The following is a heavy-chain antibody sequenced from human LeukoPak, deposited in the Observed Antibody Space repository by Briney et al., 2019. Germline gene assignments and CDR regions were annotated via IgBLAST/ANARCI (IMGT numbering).Heavy chain of an antibody. Sequence: ASVKVSCKASGYTFTGYYMHWVRQAPGQGLEWMGWINPNSGGTNYAQNFQGRVTMTRDTSISTAYMELSRLRSDDTAVYYCARDLSCSGGSCYYTFDIWGQGTMVTVSS. J-gene: IGHJ3*02. CDR2: INPNSGGT. V-gene: IGHV1-2*02. D-gene: IGHD2-15*01. CDR1: GYTFTGYY. CDR3: ARDLSCSGGSCYYTFDI.